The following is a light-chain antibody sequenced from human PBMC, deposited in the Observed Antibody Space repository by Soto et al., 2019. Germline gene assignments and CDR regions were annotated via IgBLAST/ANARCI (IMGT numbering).Light chain of an antibody. CDR1: SSDVGGSNY. Sequence: QSALTQPRSVSGSPGQSVTISCTGTSSDVGGSNYVSWYQQLPGKAPKLMIYDVSDRPSGVSNRFSGSKSGNTASLTISGLQAEDEADYYCSSYTSSSLYVFGTGTKLTVL. CDR2: DVS. V-gene: IGLV2-14*01. CDR3: SSYTSSSLYV. J-gene: IGLJ1*01.